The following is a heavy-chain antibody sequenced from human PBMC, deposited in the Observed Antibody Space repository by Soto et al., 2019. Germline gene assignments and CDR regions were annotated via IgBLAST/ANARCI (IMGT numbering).Heavy chain of an antibody. Sequence: GGSLRLSCAASGFTFSSYAIHWVRQAPGKGLEWVAVISYDGSNKYYADSVKGRFTISRDNSKNTLYLQMNSLRPEDTAVYYCARDSQIWSGYPYRPADYWGQGTLVTVSS. CDR2: ISYDGSNK. CDR1: GFTFSSYA. V-gene: IGHV3-30-3*01. CDR3: ARDSQIWSGYPYRPADY. J-gene: IGHJ4*02. D-gene: IGHD3-3*01.